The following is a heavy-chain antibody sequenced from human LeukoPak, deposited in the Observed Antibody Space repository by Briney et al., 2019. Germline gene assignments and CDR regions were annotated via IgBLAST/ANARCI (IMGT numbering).Heavy chain of an antibody. V-gene: IGHV1-46*01. CDR2: INPSGGST. Sequence: ASVKVSCKASGYTFTSYYMHWVRQAPGQGLELMGIINPSGGSTSYAQKFQGRVTMTRDTSTSTVYMELSNLRSEDTAVYYCARVDTGTTLHYWGQGTLVTVSS. CDR3: ARVDTGTTLHY. J-gene: IGHJ4*02. CDR1: GYTFTSYY. D-gene: IGHD1-1*01.